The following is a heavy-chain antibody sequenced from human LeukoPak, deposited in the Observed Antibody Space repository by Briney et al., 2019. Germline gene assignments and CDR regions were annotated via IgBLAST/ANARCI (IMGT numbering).Heavy chain of an antibody. D-gene: IGHD3-10*01. CDR2: ISSSGSSI. J-gene: IGHJ5*02. Sequence: GGSLRLSCAASGFTFSSYEMNWVRQAPGKGLEWVSYISSSGSSIYYADSVKGRFTISRDNAKNSLYLQMNSLKTEDTAVYFSARDLGYGSGPDWFDPWGQGTLVTVSS. CDR1: GFTFSSYE. V-gene: IGHV3-48*03. CDR3: ARDLGYGSGPDWFDP.